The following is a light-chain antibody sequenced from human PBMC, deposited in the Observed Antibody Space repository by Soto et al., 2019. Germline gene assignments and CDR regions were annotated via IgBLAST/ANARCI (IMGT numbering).Light chain of an antibody. Sequence: EIVLTQSPGTLSLSPGERATLSCRASQSVSSSYLAWYQQKPGQAPRLLIYGASTRATGIPARFSGSGSGTEFTLTIGSLQSEDFAVYYCQQYNSWPLTFGPGTKVDIK. V-gene: IGKV3-15*01. CDR3: QQYNSWPLT. J-gene: IGKJ3*01. CDR1: QSVSSSY. CDR2: GAS.